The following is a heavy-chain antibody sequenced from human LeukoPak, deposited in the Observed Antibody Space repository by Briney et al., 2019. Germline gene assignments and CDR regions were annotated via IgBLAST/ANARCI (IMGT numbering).Heavy chain of an antibody. CDR2: ISAYNGNT. V-gene: IGHV1-18*01. Sequence: ASVKVSCKASGYTFTSYGISWVRQAPGQGLEWMGWISAYNGNTNYAQKLQGRVTMTTDTSTSTAYMELSSLRSEDTAVYYCARGSNNYDSSGYAFDYWGQGTLVTVSS. CDR1: GYTFTSYG. CDR3: ARGSNNYDSSGYAFDY. J-gene: IGHJ4*02. D-gene: IGHD3-22*01.